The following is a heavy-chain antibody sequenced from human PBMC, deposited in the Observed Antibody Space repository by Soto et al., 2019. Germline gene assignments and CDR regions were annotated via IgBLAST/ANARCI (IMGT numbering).Heavy chain of an antibody. J-gene: IGHJ5*02. CDR2: ISSDGATK. CDR3: ARSSVHIAAAGRLDL. Sequence: GGSLRLSCTASGFAFGSHAMQWVRQAPGKGLEWVAVISSDGATKYVADSLKGRFTISRDNFESTMSLQMNNLRPEDTALYYCARSSVHIAAAGRLDLWGPGTLVTVS. CDR1: GFAFGSHA. V-gene: IGHV3-30*14. D-gene: IGHD6-13*01.